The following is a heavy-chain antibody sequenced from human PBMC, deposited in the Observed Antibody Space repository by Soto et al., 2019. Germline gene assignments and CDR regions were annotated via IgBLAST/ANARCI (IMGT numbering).Heavy chain of an antibody. D-gene: IGHD3-10*01. CDR2: IYHSGST. CDR3: ARTAMVRGVIIPLDY. CDR1: VYSISIFYG. V-gene: IGHV4-38-2*01. Sequence: SETRSLTCAVSVYSISIFYGWGWIRQPPGKGLEWIVSIYHSGSTYYNPSLKSRVTISVDTSKNQFSLKLSSVTAADTAVYYCARTAMVRGVIIPLDYWGQGTLVTVSS. J-gene: IGHJ4*02.